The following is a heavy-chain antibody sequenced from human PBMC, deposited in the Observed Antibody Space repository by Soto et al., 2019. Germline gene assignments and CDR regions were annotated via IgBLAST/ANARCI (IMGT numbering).Heavy chain of an antibody. Sequence: GGSLRLSCTASGFTLQNYAMAWVRQAPGKGLEWVSTLIGGHYGTAYSYSVKGRFTISRNNSKNCLYLQMNSLGVEDTAMYFCAKGKSTGDIDWFDPWGQGSLVTVSS. CDR2: LIGGHYGT. CDR3: AKGKSTGDIDWFDP. V-gene: IGHV3-23*01. D-gene: IGHD3-10*01. J-gene: IGHJ5*02. CDR1: GFTLQNYA.